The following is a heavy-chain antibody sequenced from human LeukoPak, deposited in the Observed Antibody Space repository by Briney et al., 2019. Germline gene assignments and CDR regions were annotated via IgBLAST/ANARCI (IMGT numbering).Heavy chain of an antibody. CDR2: INPSGGST. CDR3: ASDIVGATGTGTFDY. D-gene: IGHD1-26*01. Sequence: ASVKVSCTASGYTFTSYYMHWVRQAPGQGLEWMGIINPSGGSTSYAQKFQGRVTMTRDTSTSTVYMELSSLGSEDTAVYYCASDIVGATGTGTFDYWGQGTLVTVSS. V-gene: IGHV1-46*01. CDR1: GYTFTSYY. J-gene: IGHJ4*02.